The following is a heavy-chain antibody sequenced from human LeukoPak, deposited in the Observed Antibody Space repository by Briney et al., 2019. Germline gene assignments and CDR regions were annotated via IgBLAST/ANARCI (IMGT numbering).Heavy chain of an antibody. J-gene: IGHJ4*02. Sequence: PSETLSLTCTVSGGSISSGDYYWSWIRQPPGKGLEWIGYIYNNEMPYYNPSLKSRVTISVDTSKNLFCLKVSSVTAADAAVYYCARGRSSSWSCFDYWGQGTLVTVS. CDR2: IYNNEMP. V-gene: IGHV4-30-4*01. D-gene: IGHD6-13*01. CDR3: ARGRSSSWSCFDY. CDR1: GGSISSGDYY.